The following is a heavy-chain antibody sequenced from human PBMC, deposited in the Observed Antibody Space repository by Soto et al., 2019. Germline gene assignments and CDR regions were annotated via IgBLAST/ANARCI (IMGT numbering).Heavy chain of an antibody. Sequence: QVQLVESGGGVVQPGRSLRLSCAASGFTFSGYAMHWVRQAPGKGLDWVAVIYYDGNNRNYADSVKGRFTVSRDNSKNTLYLQMNSLRAEATAVYYCARRTGSGSSGVYGMDFWGQGTTVTVSS. CDR2: IYYDGNNR. J-gene: IGHJ6*02. V-gene: IGHV3-33*01. CDR3: ARRTGSGSSGVYGMDF. D-gene: IGHD3-22*01. CDR1: GFTFSGYA.